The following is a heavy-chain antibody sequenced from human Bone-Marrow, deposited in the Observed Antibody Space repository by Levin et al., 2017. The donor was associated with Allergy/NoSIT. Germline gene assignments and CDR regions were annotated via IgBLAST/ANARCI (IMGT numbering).Heavy chain of an antibody. CDR1: NGSLSGYH. Sequence: SETLSLTCGVYNGSLSGYHWGWVRQSPDKGLEWIGEISHGGETTYNPSLKSRVTMSVDRSRNQLSLKLTSLIAADTAVYYCARVRYNWNFDAFDIWGQGTVVTVSS. D-gene: IGHD1-7*01. CDR3: ARVRYNWNFDAFDI. V-gene: IGHV4-34*01. J-gene: IGHJ3*02. CDR2: ISHGGET.